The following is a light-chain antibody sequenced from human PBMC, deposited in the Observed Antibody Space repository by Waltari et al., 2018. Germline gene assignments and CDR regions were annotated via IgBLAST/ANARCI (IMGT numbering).Light chain of an antibody. CDR2: DVT. V-gene: IGLV2-14*03. J-gene: IGLJ1*01. Sequence: QSALTQPASVSGSPGQSITLSCTGTSNDFGGYNSISWYQQHPGKAPKLIIYDVTKRPSGVSDRFSGSKSGNTASLTISGLQAEDEADYYCCSYARSNTYVFGTGTKVTVL. CDR1: SNDFGGYNS. CDR3: CSYARSNTYV.